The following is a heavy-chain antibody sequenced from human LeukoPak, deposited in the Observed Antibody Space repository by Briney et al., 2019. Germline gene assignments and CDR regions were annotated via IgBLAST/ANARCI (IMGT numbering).Heavy chain of an antibody. CDR2: ISGSGGST. CDR3: AKVHRPAVTTLYDAFDI. Sequence: GGSLRLSCAASGFTFSSYAMSWVRQAPGKGLEWVSSISGSGGSTYYADSVKGRFTISRDNSKNTLYLQMNSLRAEDTAVYYCAKVHRPAVTTLYDAFDIWGQGTMVTVSS. J-gene: IGHJ3*02. CDR1: GFTFSSYA. V-gene: IGHV3-23*01. D-gene: IGHD4-17*01.